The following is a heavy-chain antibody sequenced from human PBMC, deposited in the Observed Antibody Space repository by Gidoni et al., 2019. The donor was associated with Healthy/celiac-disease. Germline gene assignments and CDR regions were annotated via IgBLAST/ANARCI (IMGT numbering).Heavy chain of an antibody. CDR3: ARICNSQVPAASWFDP. V-gene: IGHV2-26*01. CDR1: GFSLSNARMG. J-gene: IGHJ5*02. CDR2: IFSNDEK. D-gene: IGHD2-2*01. Sequence: QVTLKESGPVLVKPTETLTLTCTVSGFSLSNARMGVSWIRQPPGKALEWLAHIFSNDEKSYSTSLKSRLTISKDTSKSQVVLTMTNMDPVDTATYYCARICNSQVPAASWFDPWGQGTLVTVSS.